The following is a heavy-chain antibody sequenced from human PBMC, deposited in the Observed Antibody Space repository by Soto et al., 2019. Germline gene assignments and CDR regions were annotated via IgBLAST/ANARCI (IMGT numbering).Heavy chain of an antibody. CDR2: IYYSGST. CDR3: AREWFGEEYVDY. D-gene: IGHD3-10*01. CDR1: GGSVSSGSYY. J-gene: IGHJ4*02. V-gene: IGHV4-61*01. Sequence: SETLSLTCTVSGGSVSSGSYYWSWIRQPPGKGLEWIGYIYYSGSTNYNPSLKSRVTLSVDTSKNQFSLKLSSVTAADTAVYYCAREWFGEEYVDYWGQGTLVTVSS.